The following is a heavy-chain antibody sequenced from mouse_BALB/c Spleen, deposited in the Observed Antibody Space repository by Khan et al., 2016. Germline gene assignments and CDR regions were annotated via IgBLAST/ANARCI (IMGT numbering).Heavy chain of an antibody. J-gene: IGHJ4*01. V-gene: IGHV14-3*02. CDR2: IDPANGNT. Sequence: EVRLQQSGAESVKPGASVKLSCTATGFNIKDTYMYWVKQRPEQGLEWIGRIDPANGNTKYVPKFQGKATITADTSSNTAYLQLSSLTSEDTAVYYCARALYYYGSSYYAMDYWGQGTSVTVSS. CDR3: ARALYYYGSSYYAMDY. D-gene: IGHD1-1*01. CDR1: GFNIKDTY.